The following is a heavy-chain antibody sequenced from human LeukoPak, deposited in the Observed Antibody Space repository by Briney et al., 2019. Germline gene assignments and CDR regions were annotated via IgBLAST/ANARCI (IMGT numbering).Heavy chain of an antibody. CDR1: GVTLSSNF. CDR3: ARVTADNDGYDFFDY. CDR2: IYSGDTT. D-gene: IGHD3-22*01. V-gene: IGHV3-66*02. Sequence: AGGSLRLSCAASGVTLSSNFLNWVRQAPGKGLEWVSVIYSGDTTHYADSVKGRFTISRDNFKNTVHLQMNSLRAEDTAVYYCARVTADNDGYDFFDYWGQGTLVTVSS. J-gene: IGHJ4*02.